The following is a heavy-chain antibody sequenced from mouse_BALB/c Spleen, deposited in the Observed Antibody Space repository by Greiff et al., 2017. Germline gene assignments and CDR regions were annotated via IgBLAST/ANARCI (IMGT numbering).Heavy chain of an antibody. V-gene: IGHV14-4*02. D-gene: IGHD1-2*01. CDR2: IDPENGDT. J-gene: IGHJ4*01. Sequence: EVQLHQSGAELVRSGASVKLSCTASGFNIKDYYMHWVKQRPEQGLEWIGWIDPENGDTEYAPKFQGKATMTADTSSNTAYLQLSSLTSEDTAVYFTTATHYAMDYWGQGTSVTVSS. CDR1: GFNIKDYY. CDR3: TATHYAMDY.